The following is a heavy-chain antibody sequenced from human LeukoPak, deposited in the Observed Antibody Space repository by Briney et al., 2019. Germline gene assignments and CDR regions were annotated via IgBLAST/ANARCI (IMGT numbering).Heavy chain of an antibody. J-gene: IGHJ4*02. D-gene: IGHD4-17*01. CDR2: IGYDGNKR. V-gene: IGHV3-30*02. CDR1: GFSFSRTG. Sequence: GGSLRLSCAASGFSFSRTGIHWVRQSPVKGLEWVAFIGYDGNKRYYADSVKGRFTISRDNSNNTLYLQMNSLRAEDTAMYYCAKDTTTVTSQGDYWGQGTLVTVSS. CDR3: AKDTTTVTSQGDY.